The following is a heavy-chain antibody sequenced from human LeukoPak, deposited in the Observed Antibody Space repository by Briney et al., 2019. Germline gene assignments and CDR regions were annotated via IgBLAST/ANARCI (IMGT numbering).Heavy chain of an antibody. J-gene: IGHJ4*02. CDR3: ARGGGVRDYFDY. Sequence: PSETLSLTCTVSGGSISSSSYYWGWIRQPPGKGLEWIGSIYYSGSTYYNPSLKSRVTISVDTSKNQFSLKLSSVTAADTAVYYCARGGGVRDYFDYWGQGTLVTVSS. CDR2: IYYSGST. V-gene: IGHV4-39*01. D-gene: IGHD3-3*01. CDR1: GGSISSSSYY.